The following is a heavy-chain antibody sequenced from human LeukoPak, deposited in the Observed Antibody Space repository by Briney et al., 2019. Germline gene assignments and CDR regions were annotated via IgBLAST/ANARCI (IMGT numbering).Heavy chain of an antibody. CDR2: IKQDGSEK. Sequence: PGGSLRLSCAASGFTFSSYWMSWVRQAPGKGLEWVANIKQDGSEKYYVDSVKGRFTISRDNAKSSLYLQMNSLRAEDTAVYYCARDIVVVPAAQYYFDYWGQGTLVTVSS. V-gene: IGHV3-7*03. CDR1: GFTFSSYW. J-gene: IGHJ4*02. D-gene: IGHD2-2*01. CDR3: ARDIVVVPAAQYYFDY.